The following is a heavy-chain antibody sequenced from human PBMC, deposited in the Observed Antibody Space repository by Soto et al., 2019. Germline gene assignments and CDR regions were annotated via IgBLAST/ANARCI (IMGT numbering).Heavy chain of an antibody. V-gene: IGHV3-48*01. CDR2: ISSSSSTI. D-gene: IGHD2-2*01. CDR1: GFTFSSYS. Sequence: GGSLRLSCAASGFTFSSYSMNWVRQAPGEGLEWVSYISSSSSTIYYADSVKGRFTISRDNAKNSLYLQMNSLRAEDTAVYYCARDFGYCSSTSCHNYYYYYMDVWGQGTTVTVSS. J-gene: IGHJ6*03. CDR3: ARDFGYCSSTSCHNYYYYYMDV.